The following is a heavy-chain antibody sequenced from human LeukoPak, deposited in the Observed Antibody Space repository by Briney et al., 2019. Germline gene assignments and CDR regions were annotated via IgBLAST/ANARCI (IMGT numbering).Heavy chain of an antibody. D-gene: IGHD2-2*02. Sequence: SETLSLTCAVYGGSFSGYYWSWIRQPPGKGLEWVGEINHSGSTNYNPSLKSRVTISVDTSKNQFSLKLSSETAADTAVYYCARPRFPLYVAFDIWGQGTMVTVSS. CDR2: INHSGST. CDR3: ARPRFPLYVAFDI. CDR1: GGSFSGYY. J-gene: IGHJ3*02. V-gene: IGHV4-34*01.